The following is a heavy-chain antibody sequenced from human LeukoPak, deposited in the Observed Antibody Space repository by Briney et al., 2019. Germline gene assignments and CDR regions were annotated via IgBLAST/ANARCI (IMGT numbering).Heavy chain of an antibody. Sequence: GGSLRLSCAASGFTFSSYSMNWVRQAPGKGVEWVSSISSSSSYIYYADSVKGRFTISRDNAKNSLYLQMNSLRAEDTAVYYCAGGLKRITMIPWGQGTLVTVSS. CDR2: ISSSSSYI. CDR3: AGGLKRITMIP. J-gene: IGHJ5*02. V-gene: IGHV3-21*01. D-gene: IGHD3-22*01. CDR1: GFTFSSYS.